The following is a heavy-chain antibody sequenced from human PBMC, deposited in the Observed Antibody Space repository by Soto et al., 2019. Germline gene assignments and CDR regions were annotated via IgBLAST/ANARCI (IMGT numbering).Heavy chain of an antibody. J-gene: IGHJ2*01. V-gene: IGHV1-3*01. CDR3: TRNAAYCGGDCYLYWYFDL. Sequence: ASVKVSCKASGYTFTNYAMHWVRQAPGQRLEWMGWINAGNGNTKYSQKFQDRVTITRDTSASTVYMELSSLRSEDTAVYYCTRNAAYCGGDCYLYWYFDLWGRGTLVTVS. D-gene: IGHD2-21*02. CDR2: INAGNGNT. CDR1: GYTFTNYA.